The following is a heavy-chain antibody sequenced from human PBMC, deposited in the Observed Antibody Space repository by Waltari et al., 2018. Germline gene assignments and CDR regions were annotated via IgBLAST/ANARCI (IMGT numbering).Heavy chain of an antibody. CDR2: VNRDGSRT. CDR3: GTLEAVAP. Sequence: EAQVVESGGTLVQPGGSLRLSCTASGFPFSPYWMHWVRQAPGKGLVWVSGVNRDGSRTTYADPVKGRFTISRDNARNTVHLEMNTLTVEDTALYYCGTLEAVAPWGQGTQVTVSS. V-gene: IGHV3-74*03. J-gene: IGHJ5*02. CDR1: GFPFSPYW.